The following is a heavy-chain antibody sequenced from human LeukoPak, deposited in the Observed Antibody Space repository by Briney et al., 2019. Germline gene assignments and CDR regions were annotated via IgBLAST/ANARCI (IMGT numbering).Heavy chain of an antibody. V-gene: IGHV1-69*04. CDR3: ASWYYDSSSYYYVFPEYFQY. CDR2: IIPILGIA. D-gene: IGHD3-22*01. Sequence: SVKVSCKASGYTFTSYAISWVRQAPGQGLEWMGRIIPILGIANYAQKFQGRVTITADKSTSTAYMELSSLRSEDTAVYYCASWYYDSSSYYYVFPEYFQYWGQGTLVTVSS. J-gene: IGHJ1*01. CDR1: GYTFTSYA.